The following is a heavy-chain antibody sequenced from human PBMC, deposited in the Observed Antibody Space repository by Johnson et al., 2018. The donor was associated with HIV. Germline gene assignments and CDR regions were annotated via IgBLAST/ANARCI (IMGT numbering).Heavy chain of an antibody. Sequence: VQLVESGGGLVQPGGSLRLSCAASGFTIDDYAMHWVRQAPGKGLEWVSGISWNSGSIGYADSVKGRFTISRDNAKNSLYLQMNSLRAEDTALYYCAKDRGTDDAFDIWGQGTMVTVSS. CDR3: AKDRGTDDAFDI. CDR2: ISWNSGSI. V-gene: IGHV3-9*01. D-gene: IGHD3-16*01. J-gene: IGHJ3*02. CDR1: GFTIDDYA.